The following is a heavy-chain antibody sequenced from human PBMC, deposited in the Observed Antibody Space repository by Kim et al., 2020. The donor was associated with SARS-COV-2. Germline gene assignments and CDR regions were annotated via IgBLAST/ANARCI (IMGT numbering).Heavy chain of an antibody. D-gene: IGHD3-22*01. CDR3: TRDTRLPKNYDDSSGAGGS. J-gene: IGHJ5*01. V-gene: IGHV3-49*03. CDR2: IRSKAYGGTT. Sequence: GGSLRLSCTASGFTFGDYAMSWFRQAPGKGLEWVGFIRSKAYGGTTEYAASVKGRFTISRDDSKSIAYLQMNSLKTEDTAVYYCTRDTRLPKNYDDSSGAGGSWGQGSLVTVSS. CDR1: GFTFGDYA.